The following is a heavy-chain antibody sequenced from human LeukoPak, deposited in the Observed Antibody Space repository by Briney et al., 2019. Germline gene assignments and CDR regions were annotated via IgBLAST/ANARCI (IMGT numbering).Heavy chain of an antibody. CDR2: IYHSGST. CDR1: GGSISSSNW. D-gene: IGHD3-22*01. V-gene: IGHV4-4*02. Sequence: SETLSLTCAVSGGSISSSNWWSWVRQPPGKGLEWIGEIYHSGSTNYNPSLKSRVTISVDKSKNQFSLKLSSVTAADTAVYYCASTHYYDSSGYYFNWFDPWGQGTLVTVSP. J-gene: IGHJ5*02. CDR3: ASTHYYDSSGYYFNWFDP.